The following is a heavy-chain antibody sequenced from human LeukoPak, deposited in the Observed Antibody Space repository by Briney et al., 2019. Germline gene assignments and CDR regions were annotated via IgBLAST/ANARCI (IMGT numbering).Heavy chain of an antibody. CDR1: GFTFDDYA. V-gene: IGHV3-9*01. CDR3: AKDIDSSSWEAFDI. D-gene: IGHD6-13*01. CDR2: ISWNSGSI. J-gene: IGHJ3*02. Sequence: PGRSLRLSCAASGFTFDDYAMRWVRHAPGNGLEWLSGISWNSGSIIYADSVEGRFTISRDNAKNSLYLQMNSLRAEDTALYYCAKDIDSSSWEAFDIWGQGTMVTVSS.